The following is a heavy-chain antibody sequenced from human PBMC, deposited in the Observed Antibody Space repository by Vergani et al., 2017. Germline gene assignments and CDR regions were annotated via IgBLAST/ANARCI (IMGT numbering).Heavy chain of an antibody. CDR3: AKESVDIVVVPAAIRGDYYYYMDV. J-gene: IGHJ6*03. V-gene: IGHV3-30*18. CDR1: GFTFSSYG. D-gene: IGHD2-2*02. CDR2: ISYDGSNK. Sequence: QVQLVESGGGVVQPGRSLRLSCAASGFTFSSYGMHWVRQAPGKGLEWVAVISYDGSNKYYADSVKGRFTISRDNSKNTLYLQMNSLRAEDTAVYYCAKESVDIVVVPAAIRGDYYYYMDVWGKGTTVTVSS.